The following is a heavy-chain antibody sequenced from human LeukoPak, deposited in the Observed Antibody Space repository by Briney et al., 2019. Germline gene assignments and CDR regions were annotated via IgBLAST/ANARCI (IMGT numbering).Heavy chain of an antibody. Sequence: LGASLQISSKGSGSSFTSYWIGWVRQLPGKGLEGMGIIYPGDSDTRYSPSFQGQVTISADKSISTAYLQWSSLKASDTAMYYCARLVDTAMGVDYWGQGTLVTVSS. J-gene: IGHJ4*02. CDR2: IYPGDSDT. V-gene: IGHV5-51*01. CDR3: ARLVDTAMGVDY. CDR1: GSSFTSYW. D-gene: IGHD5-18*01.